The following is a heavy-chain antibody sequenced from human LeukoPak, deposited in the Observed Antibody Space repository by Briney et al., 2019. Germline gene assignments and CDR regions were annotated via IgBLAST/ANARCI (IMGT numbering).Heavy chain of an antibody. V-gene: IGHV3-23*01. CDR3: AKDRLSQHYFDY. J-gene: IGHJ4*02. Sequence: GGSLRLSCAASGFTVSSNYMSWVRQAPGKGLEWVSAISGSGGSTYYADSVKGRFTISRDNSKNTLYLQMNSLRAEDTAVYYCAKDRLSQHYFDYCGQGTLVTVSS. D-gene: IGHD2-2*01. CDR2: ISGSGGST. CDR1: GFTVSSNY.